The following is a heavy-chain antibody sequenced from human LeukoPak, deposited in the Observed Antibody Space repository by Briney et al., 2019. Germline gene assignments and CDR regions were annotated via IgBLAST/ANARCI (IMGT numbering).Heavy chain of an antibody. CDR2: ISSSSSST. CDR1: GFTFSSYA. V-gene: IGHV3-48*04. Sequence: GGSLRLSCAASGFTFSSYAMSWVRQAPGKGLEWVSYISSSSSSTDYADSVKGRFTISRDNAKNSLYLQMNSLRAEDTAVYYCASSTFLAVAGLPEYWGQGILVTVSS. D-gene: IGHD6-19*01. CDR3: ASSTFLAVAGLPEY. J-gene: IGHJ4*02.